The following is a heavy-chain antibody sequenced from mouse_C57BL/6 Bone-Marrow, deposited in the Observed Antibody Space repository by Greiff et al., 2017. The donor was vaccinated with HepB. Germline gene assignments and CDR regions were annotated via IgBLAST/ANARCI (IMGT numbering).Heavy chain of an antibody. CDR3: VKAAFTTVGYAMDY. CDR2: IRNKANGYTT. CDR1: GFTFTDYY. J-gene: IGHJ4*01. Sequence: EVKVVESGGGLVQPGASLRLSCAASGFTFTDYYMSWVRQPPGKAPEWLALIRNKANGYTTEYTASVKGRFTISRDNSQNILYLQMNTLRAEDSATYYCVKAAFTTVGYAMDYWGQGTSVTVSS. D-gene: IGHD1-1*01. V-gene: IGHV7-4*01.